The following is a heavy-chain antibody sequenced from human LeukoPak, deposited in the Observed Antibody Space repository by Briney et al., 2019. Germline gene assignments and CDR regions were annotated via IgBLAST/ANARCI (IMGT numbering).Heavy chain of an antibody. CDR2: INPSGGSA. D-gene: IGHD3-3*01. J-gene: IGHJ4*02. CDR3: ARAPNFWSGYPGDY. CDR1: GYTFTSYY. Sequence: ASVKVSCRASGYTFTSYYIHWVRQAPGQGLEWMGIINPSGGSASYAQKFKGRVSMTRDTSTSTVYMELSSLRSEDTAVYYCARAPNFWSGYPGDYWGQGTLVTVSS. V-gene: IGHV1-46*01.